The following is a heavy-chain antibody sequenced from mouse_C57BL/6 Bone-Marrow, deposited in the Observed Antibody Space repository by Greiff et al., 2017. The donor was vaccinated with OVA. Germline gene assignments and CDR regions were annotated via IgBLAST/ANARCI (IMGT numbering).Heavy chain of an antibody. V-gene: IGHV1-66*01. CDR1: GYSFTSYY. J-gene: IGHJ4*01. D-gene: IGHD1-1*01. CDR2: IYPGSGNT. CDR3: ARGTVVATYYYAMDY. Sequence: QVQLQQSGPELVKPGASVKISCKASGYSFTSYYIHWVKQRPGQGLEWIGWIYPGSGNTKYNEKFKGKATLTADTSSSTAYMQLSSLTSEDSAVYYCARGTVVATYYYAMDYWGQGTSVTVSS.